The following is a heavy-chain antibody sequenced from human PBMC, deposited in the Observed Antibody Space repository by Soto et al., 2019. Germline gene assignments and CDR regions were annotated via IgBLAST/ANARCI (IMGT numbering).Heavy chain of an antibody. CDR2: IYYSGST. J-gene: IGHJ6*03. CDR1: GGSISSYY. Sequence: PSETLSLTCTVSGGSISSYYWSWIRQPPGKGLEWIGYIYYSGSTGYNPSLKSRVTISVDTSKNQFSLKLSSVTAADTAVYYCARCPITDYDFWSGLPFQYMDVWGKGTTVTVSS. D-gene: IGHD3-3*01. CDR3: ARCPITDYDFWSGLPFQYMDV. V-gene: IGHV4-59*08.